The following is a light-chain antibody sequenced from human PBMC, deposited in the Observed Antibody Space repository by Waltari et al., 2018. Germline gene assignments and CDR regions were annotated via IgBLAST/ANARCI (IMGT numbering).Light chain of an antibody. CDR3: QQRRNWPLT. J-gene: IGKJ4*01. CDR1: QTVTNS. V-gene: IGKV3-11*01. Sequence: DIVLTQSPAILSLSPGERASLSCRASQTVTNSVAWYQQQPGQAPRLLISDTSTRATGIPARFSGSGFATDFTLTISSLEPDDFAVYYCQQRRNWPLTFGGGTKVEIK. CDR2: DTS.